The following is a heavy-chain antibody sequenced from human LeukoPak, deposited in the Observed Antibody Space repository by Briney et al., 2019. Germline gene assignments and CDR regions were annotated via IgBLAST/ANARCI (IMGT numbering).Heavy chain of an antibody. V-gene: IGHV1-2*04. J-gene: IGHJ1*01. D-gene: IGHD3-22*01. CDR3: ARNYYDSSGYYVEAYFQH. CDR2: INPNSGGT. Sequence: GASVKVSCKASGYTFTGYYMHWVRQAPGQGLEWMGWINPNSGGTNYAQKFQGWVTMTRDTSISTAYMELSRLRSDDTAVYYCARNYYDSSGYYVEAYFQHWGQGTLVTVSS. CDR1: GYTFTGYY.